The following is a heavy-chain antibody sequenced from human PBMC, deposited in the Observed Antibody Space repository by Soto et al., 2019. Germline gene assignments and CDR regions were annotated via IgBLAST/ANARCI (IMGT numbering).Heavy chain of an antibody. D-gene: IGHD5-12*01. V-gene: IGHV1-46*01. CDR3: AKGGGYVGWFDP. J-gene: IGHJ5*02. CDR2: INPSGGST. Sequence: QVQLVQSGAEVKKPGASVKVSCKASGYTFTSYYMHWMRQAPGQGLEWMGIINPSGGSTSYAQKFQGXVXXXRXXSTSTVYMELSSLRSEDTAVYYCAKGGGYVGWFDPWGQGTLVTVSS. CDR1: GYTFTSYY.